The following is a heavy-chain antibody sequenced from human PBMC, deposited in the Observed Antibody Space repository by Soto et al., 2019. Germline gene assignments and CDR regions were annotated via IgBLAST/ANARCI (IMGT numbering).Heavy chain of an antibody. Sequence: GGSLRLSCAASGFTVSSNYMSWVRQAPGKGLEWVSIIYSGGSTYYADSVKGRFTISRDTSKNTLYLQMNSLRAEDTAVYYCAKDMIAATGTRWFDPWGQGTLVTVSS. D-gene: IGHD6-13*01. CDR2: IYSGGST. V-gene: IGHV3-66*01. CDR3: AKDMIAATGTRWFDP. CDR1: GFTVSSNY. J-gene: IGHJ5*02.